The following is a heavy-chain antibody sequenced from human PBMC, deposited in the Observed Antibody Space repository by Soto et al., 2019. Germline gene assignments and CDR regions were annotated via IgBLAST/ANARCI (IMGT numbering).Heavy chain of an antibody. J-gene: IGHJ5*02. Sequence: PSETRSLTCSVSGGSMNNYYWSWIRQPPGKGLEYVGYIYYSGSTNYNSSLTSRVTISLDTSKNQFSLKLSSLTAADTAVYFCAKLNIVLRARYASCGQGTLDPVS. D-gene: IGHD3-16*01. V-gene: IGHV4-59*01. CDR2: IYYSGST. CDR3: AKLNIVLRARYAS. CDR1: GGSMNNYY.